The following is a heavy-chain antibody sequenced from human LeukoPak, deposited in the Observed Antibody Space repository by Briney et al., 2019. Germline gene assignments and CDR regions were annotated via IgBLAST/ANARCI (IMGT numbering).Heavy chain of an antibody. V-gene: IGHV3-7*03. CDR2: INHNGNVN. J-gene: IGHJ6*02. Sequence: GGSLRLSRAASGFTFSSYWMDWARQAPGKGLEWVASINHNGNVNYYVDSVKGRFTISRDNAKNSLYLQMSNLRAEDTAVYFCARGGGLDVWGQGATVTVSS. D-gene: IGHD3-16*01. CDR3: ARGGGLDV. CDR1: GFTFSSYW.